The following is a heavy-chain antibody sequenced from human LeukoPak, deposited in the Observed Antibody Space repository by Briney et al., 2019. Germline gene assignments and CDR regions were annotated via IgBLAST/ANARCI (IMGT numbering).Heavy chain of an antibody. CDR2: IYYSGST. J-gene: IGHJ3*02. CDR3: ARLEPSLDGLAFDI. D-gene: IGHD5-24*01. CDR1: GGSFSGYY. V-gene: IGHV4-59*01. Sequence: SSETLSLTCAVYGGSFSGYYWSWIRQPPGKGLEWIGYIYYSGSTNYNPSLKSRVTISVDTSKNQFSLKLSSVTAADTAVYYCARLEPSLDGLAFDIWGQGTMVTVSS.